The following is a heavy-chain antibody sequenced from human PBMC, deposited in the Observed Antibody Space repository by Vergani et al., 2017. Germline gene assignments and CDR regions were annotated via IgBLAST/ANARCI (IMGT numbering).Heavy chain of an antibody. CDR1: GFTFIMHA. CDR3: VRDVRVSRT. J-gene: IGHJ3*01. Sequence: EVQLLESGGDLVQPGGSLRLPCAASGFTFIMHAMSWVRQAPGKGLEWVSGISWNSGAVDYADSVRGRFTISRDNAKNSLYLDMSSLRAEDTAVYYCVRDVRVSRTWGQGTLVAVSS. CDR2: ISWNSGAV. V-gene: IGHV3-23*01.